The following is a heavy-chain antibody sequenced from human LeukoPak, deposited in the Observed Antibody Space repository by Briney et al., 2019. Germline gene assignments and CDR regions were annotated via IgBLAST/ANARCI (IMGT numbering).Heavy chain of an antibody. J-gene: IGHJ4*02. D-gene: IGHD1-26*01. CDR1: GGTFSSYA. CDR2: IIPIFGTA. CDR3: ARGPPYSGSTEFDY. Sequence: GASVKVSCKASGGTFSSYAISWVRQAPGQGLEWMGGIIPIFGTANYAQKFQGRVTITTDESTSTAYMELSSLRSEDTAVYYYARGPPYSGSTEFDYWGQGTLVTVSS. V-gene: IGHV1-69*05.